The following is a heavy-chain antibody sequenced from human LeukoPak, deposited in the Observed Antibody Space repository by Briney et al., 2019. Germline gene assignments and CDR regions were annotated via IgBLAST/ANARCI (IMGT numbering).Heavy chain of an antibody. CDR2: IYYSGST. V-gene: IGHV4-59*08. CDR3: ARGPHY. CDR1: GGSISSYY. J-gene: IGHJ4*02. Sequence: SSETLSLTCTVSGGSISSYYWSWIRQPPGKGLEWIGYIYYSGSTNYNPSLKSRVTISVDTSKNQFSLKLSSVTAADTAVYYCARGPHYWGQGTLVTVSS.